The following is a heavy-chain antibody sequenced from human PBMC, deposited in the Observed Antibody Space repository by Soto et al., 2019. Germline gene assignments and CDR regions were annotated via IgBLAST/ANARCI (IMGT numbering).Heavy chain of an antibody. CDR3: ARDLLSQWPVTHGAFDI. D-gene: IGHD6-19*01. V-gene: IGHV1-2*02. Sequence: VQLVQSGAEVKKPGASVKVSCKASGYTFTGYYMHWVRQAPGQGLAWMGWINPNSGGTNYAQKFQGRVTMTRDTSISAAYMELSRLRSDDTAVYYCARDLLSQWPVTHGAFDIWGQGTMVTVSS. CDR2: INPNSGGT. CDR1: GYTFTGYY. J-gene: IGHJ3*02.